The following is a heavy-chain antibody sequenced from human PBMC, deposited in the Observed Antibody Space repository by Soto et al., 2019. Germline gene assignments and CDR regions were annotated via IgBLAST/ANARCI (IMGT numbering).Heavy chain of an antibody. V-gene: IGHV3-23*01. CDR3: AKSLSTAVNYGLDV. Sequence: GGSLRLSCGASGFTFSDNAMTWVRQAPGKGLEWVSSISDDGDSTYYADSVKGRFAVSRDNSKNTLFLHMNSLGAEDTAVYYCAKSLSTAVNYGLDVWGQGTSVTVYS. CDR1: GFTFSDNA. D-gene: IGHD2-2*01. J-gene: IGHJ6*02. CDR2: ISDDGDST.